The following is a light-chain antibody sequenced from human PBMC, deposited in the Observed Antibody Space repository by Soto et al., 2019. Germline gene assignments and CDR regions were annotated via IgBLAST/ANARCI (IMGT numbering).Light chain of an antibody. Sequence: QTVVTQEPSLTVSPGGTVTLTCGSSTGAVTSGHYPYWFQQKPGQAPRTLIYETSNKHSWTPARFSGSLLGGKAALTLSGAQPEDEAEYYCLLSYSGARLFGGGTKLTVL. CDR2: ETS. CDR3: LLSYSGARL. CDR1: TGAVTSGHY. J-gene: IGLJ3*02. V-gene: IGLV7-46*01.